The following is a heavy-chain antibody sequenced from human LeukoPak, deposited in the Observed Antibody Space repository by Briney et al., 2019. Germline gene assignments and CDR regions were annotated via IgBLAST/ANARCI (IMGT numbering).Heavy chain of an antibody. J-gene: IGHJ4*02. D-gene: IGHD2-15*01. CDR2: IRGSGGST. V-gene: IGHV3-23*01. CDR1: GFTFSSYA. Sequence: PGGSLRLSCAASGFTFSSYAMSWVRQAPGKGLEWVSCIRGSGGSTYYADSVKGRFTISRDNSKNTLYLQMSSLRAEDTAVYYCAKQLGYCSDGSCYFPYWGQGTLVTVSS. CDR3: AKQLGYCSDGSCYFPY.